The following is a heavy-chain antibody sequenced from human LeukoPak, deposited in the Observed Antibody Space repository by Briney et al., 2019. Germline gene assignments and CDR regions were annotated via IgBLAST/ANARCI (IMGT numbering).Heavy chain of an antibody. CDR1: GSTFSSYE. CDR2: ISSSGSTI. Sequence: PGGSLRLSCAASGSTFSSYEMNWVRQAPGKGLEWVSYISSSGSTIYYADSVKGRFTISRDNAKNSLYLQMNSLRAEDTAVYYCARDPGIGSSGSYYYRQLGDNWFDPWGQGTLVIVSS. D-gene: IGHD3-10*01. CDR3: ARDPGIGSSGSYYYRQLGDNWFDP. V-gene: IGHV3-48*03. J-gene: IGHJ5*02.